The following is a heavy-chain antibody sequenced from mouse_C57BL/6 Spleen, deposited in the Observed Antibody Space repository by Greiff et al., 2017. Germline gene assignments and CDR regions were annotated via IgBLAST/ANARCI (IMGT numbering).Heavy chain of an antibody. D-gene: IGHD2-3*01. Sequence: DVKLVESGPELVKPGASVKIPCKASGYTFTDYNMDWVKQSHGKSLEWIGDINPNNGGTIYNQKFKGKATLTVDKSSSTAYMELRSLTSEDTAVYYCARKAHDGRFAYWGQGTLVTVSA. CDR2: INPNNGGT. CDR3: ARKAHDGRFAY. CDR1: GYTFTDYN. J-gene: IGHJ3*01. V-gene: IGHV1-18*01.